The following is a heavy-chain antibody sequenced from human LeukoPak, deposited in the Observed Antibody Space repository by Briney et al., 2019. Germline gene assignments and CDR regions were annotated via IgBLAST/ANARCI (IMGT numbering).Heavy chain of an antibody. J-gene: IGHJ5*02. Sequence: SETLSLTCAVYGGSFSGYYWSWIRQPPGKGLEWIGEINHSGSTNYNPSLKSRVTISVDTSKNQFSLKLSSVTAADTAVYYCPRRHDYGDYLNWFDPWGQGTLVTVSS. CDR3: PRRHDYGDYLNWFDP. CDR1: GGSFSGYY. V-gene: IGHV4-34*01. CDR2: INHSGST. D-gene: IGHD4-17*01.